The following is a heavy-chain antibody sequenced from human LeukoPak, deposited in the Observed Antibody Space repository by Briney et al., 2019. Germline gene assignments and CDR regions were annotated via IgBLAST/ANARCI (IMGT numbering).Heavy chain of an antibody. Sequence: GSLRLSCAASGFTFSSYGMHWVRQAPGKGLEWVAVISYDGSNKYYADSVKGRFTISRDNSKNTLYLQMNSLRAEDTAVYHCAKDPYYYDSSGYSSYYFDYWGQGTLVTVSS. CDR3: AKDPYYYDSSGYSSYYFDY. CDR2: ISYDGSNK. CDR1: GFTFSSYG. V-gene: IGHV3-30*18. D-gene: IGHD3-22*01. J-gene: IGHJ4*02.